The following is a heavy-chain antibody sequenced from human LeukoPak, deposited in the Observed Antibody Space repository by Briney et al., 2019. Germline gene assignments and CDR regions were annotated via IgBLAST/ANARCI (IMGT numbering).Heavy chain of an antibody. CDR3: ARLVNWSGYYDHFDY. CDR1: GYSISGGFY. D-gene: IGHD3-3*01. Sequence: KPSETLSLTCAVSGYSISGGFYCGWIRQPPGKGLDWIGSIYHSGSTYYNLSLKSRVTLSVETSKNQFSLKLSSVTAADTAVYYCARLVNWSGYYDHFDYWGQGSLVTVSS. V-gene: IGHV4-38-2*01. J-gene: IGHJ4*02. CDR2: IYHSGST.